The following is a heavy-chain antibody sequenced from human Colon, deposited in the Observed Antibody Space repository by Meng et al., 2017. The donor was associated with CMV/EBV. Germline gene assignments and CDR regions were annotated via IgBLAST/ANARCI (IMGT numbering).Heavy chain of an antibody. Sequence: GESLKISCAASGFLFSGYSMNWVRQAPGKGLEWVSSISSNFDYRHYADSVKGRFTISRDNANNSLFLQMNSLRAEDTAVYYCARDDSAAGNAFDIWGQGTLVTVSS. D-gene: IGHD4-23*01. CDR1: GFLFSGYS. V-gene: IGHV3-21*01. J-gene: IGHJ4*02. CDR3: ARDDSAAGNAFDI. CDR2: ISSNFDYR.